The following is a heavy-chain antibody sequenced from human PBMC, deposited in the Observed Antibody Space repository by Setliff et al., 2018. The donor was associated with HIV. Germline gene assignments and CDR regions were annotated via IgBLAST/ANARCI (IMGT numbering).Heavy chain of an antibody. V-gene: IGHV1-46*01. CDR3: ARDRVRITIFGANDASDI. J-gene: IGHJ3*02. Sequence: ASVKVSCKASGYTLTSYYMNWVRQAPGQGLEWMGIINPSGGSSTYAQKFQGRVAMTRDTSTSTVYMELSSLRSEDTAVYYCARDRVRITIFGANDASDIWGQGTMVTVSS. CDR1: GYTLTSYY. CDR2: INPSGGSS. D-gene: IGHD3-3*01.